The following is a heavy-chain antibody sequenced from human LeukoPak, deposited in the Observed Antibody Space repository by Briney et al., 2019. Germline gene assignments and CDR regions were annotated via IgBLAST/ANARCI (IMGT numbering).Heavy chain of an antibody. Sequence: XTHYWSXIRQPPGKGLEWIGYVLDSERTKDNPSLKSRAALSADTSKNQFSLRLRSVTAADSAVYYSATIKRGSIFGYFDFWGQGALVTVSS. V-gene: IGHV4-59*11. CDR1: XTHY. CDR3: ATIKRGSIFGYFDF. D-gene: IGHD3-3*02. J-gene: IGHJ4*02. CDR2: VLDSERT.